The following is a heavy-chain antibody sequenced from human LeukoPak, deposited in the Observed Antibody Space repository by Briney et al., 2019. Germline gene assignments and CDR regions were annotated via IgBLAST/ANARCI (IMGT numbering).Heavy chain of an antibody. CDR2: IYYSGST. D-gene: IGHD5-12*01. V-gene: IGHV4-59*12. J-gene: IGHJ4*02. Sequence: SETLSLTCTVSGGSISNYYWGWIRQPPGKGLEWIGYIYYSGSTNYNPSLKSRVTISIDTSKNQFSLKLSSVTATDTAVYYCAREKRRDGYNPLSVWGQGTLVTVSS. CDR3: AREKRRDGYNPLSV. CDR1: GGSISNYY.